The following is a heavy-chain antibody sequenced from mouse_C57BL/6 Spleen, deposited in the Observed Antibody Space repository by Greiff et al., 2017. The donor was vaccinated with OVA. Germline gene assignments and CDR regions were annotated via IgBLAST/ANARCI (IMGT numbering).Heavy chain of an antibody. D-gene: IGHD2-1*01. J-gene: IGHJ4*01. CDR1: GFSLTSYG. Sequence: VKVVESGPGLVQPSQSLSITCTVSGFSLTSYGVHWVRQSPGKGLEWLGVIWRGGSTDYNAAFMSRLSITKDNSKSQVFFKMNSLQADDTAIYYCASLYYGNYEDAMDYWGQGTSVTVSS. CDR2: IWRGGST. V-gene: IGHV2-5*01. CDR3: ASLYYGNYEDAMDY.